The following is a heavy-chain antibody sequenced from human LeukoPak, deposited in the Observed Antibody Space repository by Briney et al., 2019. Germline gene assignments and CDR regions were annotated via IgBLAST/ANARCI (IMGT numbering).Heavy chain of an antibody. J-gene: IGHJ6*03. Sequence: SETLSLTCTVSGASISGYDWNWIRQPPGKGLEWIGYMYYSGSTSYNPSLMSRVTISVDTSKNQFSLKLSSVTAADTAVYYCARGASYMDVWGKGTTVTISS. CDR2: MYYSGST. CDR3: ARGASYMDV. CDR1: GASISGYD. V-gene: IGHV4-59*01.